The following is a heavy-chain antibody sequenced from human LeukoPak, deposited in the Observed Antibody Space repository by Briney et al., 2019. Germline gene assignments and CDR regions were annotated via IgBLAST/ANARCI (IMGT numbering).Heavy chain of an antibody. CDR3: ARDRMVYAIAGWYFDL. CDR1: GFTFSSYW. V-gene: IGHV3-7*01. J-gene: IGHJ2*01. CDR2: IKQDGSEK. Sequence: GGSLRLSCAASGFTFSSYWMSWVRQAPGKGLEWVANIKQDGSEKYYVDSVKGRFTISRDNAKNSLYLQIKCLRAEDTAVYYCARDRMVYAIAGWYFDLWGRGTLVTVSS. D-gene: IGHD2-8*01.